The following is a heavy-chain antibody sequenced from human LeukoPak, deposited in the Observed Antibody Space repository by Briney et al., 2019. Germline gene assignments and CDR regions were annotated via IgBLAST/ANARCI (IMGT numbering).Heavy chain of an antibody. CDR2: INHSGST. V-gene: IGHV4-34*01. J-gene: IGHJ3*02. CDR1: GGSFSGYY. CDR3: ARHQRGNSDAFEI. Sequence: PPETLSLTCAVYGGSFSGYYWSWIRQPPGKGLEWIGEINHSGSTNYNPSLKSRVTISVDTSKNQFSLKLSSVTAADTAVYYCARHQRGNSDAFEIWGQGTMVTVSS. D-gene: IGHD4-23*01.